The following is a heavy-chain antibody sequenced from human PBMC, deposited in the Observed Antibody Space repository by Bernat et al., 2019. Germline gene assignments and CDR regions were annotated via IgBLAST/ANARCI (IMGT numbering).Heavy chain of an antibody. V-gene: IGHV4-34*01. CDR3: ARGPSRFSSI. CDR1: GGSFSGYY. D-gene: IGHD6-13*01. J-gene: IGHJ4*02. CDR2: INHSGST. Sequence: QVPVQQWGAGLLKPSETLSLTCAVYGGSFSGYYWSWIRQPPGKGLEWIGEINHSGSTTYNPSLKSRVTISVDTSKNQFSLQLSSVTAADTAVYYCARGPSRFSSIWGQGTLVTVSS.